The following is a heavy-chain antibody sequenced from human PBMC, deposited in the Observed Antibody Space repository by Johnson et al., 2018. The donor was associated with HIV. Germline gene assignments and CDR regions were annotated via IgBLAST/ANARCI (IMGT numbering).Heavy chain of an antibody. D-gene: IGHD1-26*01. CDR2: INWNGGSK. CDR3: ARAGGEVGVNGFDM. J-gene: IGHJ3*02. Sequence: MLLVESGGGVVQPGRSLRLSCAASGFTFDDFGMGWVRQAPGKGLEWVSGINWNGGSKGYAESVKGRFSISRDNAKNSLYLQMNSLRGEDTALYYCARAGGEVGVNGFDMWGQGTMVTVSS. V-gene: IGHV3-20*04. CDR1: GFTFDDFG.